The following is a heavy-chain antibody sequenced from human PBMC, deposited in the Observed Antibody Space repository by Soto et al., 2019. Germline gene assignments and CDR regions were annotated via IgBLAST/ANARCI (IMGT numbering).Heavy chain of an antibody. Sequence: GGSLRLSCAASGFTFSSYAMSWVRQAPGKGLEWVSAISGSGGSTYYADSVKGRFTISRDNSKNTLYLQMNSLRAEDTAVYYCAKAVSSSWSGPYWYYYYYMDVWGKGTTVTVSS. V-gene: IGHV3-23*01. CDR3: AKAVSSSWSGPYWYYYYYMDV. J-gene: IGHJ6*03. CDR1: GFTFSSYA. CDR2: ISGSGGST. D-gene: IGHD6-13*01.